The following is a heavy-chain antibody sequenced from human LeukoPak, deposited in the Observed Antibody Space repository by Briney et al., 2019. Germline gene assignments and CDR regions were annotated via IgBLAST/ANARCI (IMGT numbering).Heavy chain of an antibody. CDR2: FYSGGRT. V-gene: IGHV3-53*01. CDR1: GFTFSNYA. Sequence: GGSLRLSCAASGFTFSNYAMGWVRQAPGKGLEWVSVFYSGGRTYYADSVEGRFTMSRDNSKNTLYLQMNSLRAEDTAVYYCARGWGAFDCWGQGTLVTVSS. D-gene: IGHD7-27*01. J-gene: IGHJ4*02. CDR3: ARGWGAFDC.